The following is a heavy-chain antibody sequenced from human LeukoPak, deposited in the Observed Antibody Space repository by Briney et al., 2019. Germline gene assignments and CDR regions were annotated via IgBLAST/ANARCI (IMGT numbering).Heavy chain of an antibody. Sequence: GGSLRLSCAASGFTVSSNYMSWVRQAPGKGLEWVSVIYSGGSTNYADSVKGRFTISRDNSKNTLYLQMNSLRAEDTAAYYCAREGPLGSYYFDYRGQGTLVTVSS. CDR3: AREGPLGSYYFDY. V-gene: IGHV3-53*01. CDR1: GFTVSSNY. CDR2: IYSGGST. J-gene: IGHJ4*02.